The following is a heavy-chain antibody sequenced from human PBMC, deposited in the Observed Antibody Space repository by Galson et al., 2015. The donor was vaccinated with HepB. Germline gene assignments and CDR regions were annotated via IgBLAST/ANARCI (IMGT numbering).Heavy chain of an antibody. D-gene: IGHD3-22*01. CDR3: ARGVPAPLQLWLTYYYDSSGYLDY. CDR1: GFTFSSYE. CDR2: ISSSGSTI. Sequence: SLRLSCAASGFTFSSYEMNWVRQAPGKGLEWVSYISSSGSTIYYADSVKGRFTISRDNAKNSLYLQMNSLRAEDTAVYYCARGVPAPLQLWLTYYYDSSGYLDYWGQGTLVTVSS. V-gene: IGHV3-48*03. J-gene: IGHJ4*02.